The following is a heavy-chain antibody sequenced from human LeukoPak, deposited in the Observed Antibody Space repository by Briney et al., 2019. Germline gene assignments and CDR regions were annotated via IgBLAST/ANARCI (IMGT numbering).Heavy chain of an antibody. J-gene: IGHJ4*02. CDR3: TRSLFRYSSKWYYFDY. Sequence: SETLSLTCIVSGGSISSYYWSWIRQPPGKGLEWIGYIFYPGSTNYNPSLKSRATISLDTSKNQFSLRLRSVTAADTAVYYCTRSLFRYSSKWYYFDYWGQGTLVTVSS. CDR1: GGSISSYY. V-gene: IGHV4-59*01. CDR2: IFYPGST. D-gene: IGHD6-13*01.